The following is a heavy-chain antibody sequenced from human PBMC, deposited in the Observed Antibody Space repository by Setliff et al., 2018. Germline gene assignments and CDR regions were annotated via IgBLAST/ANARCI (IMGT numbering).Heavy chain of an antibody. J-gene: IGHJ4*02. CDR3: ARGGTFRYFDY. Sequence: SETLSLTCNVSGDSISAAPIMAWIRQPPGKGLEFIGYVYYSGAAKYDPSLKSRVTMSVDTSKTPFSLKLNSMTAADTAVYYCARGGTFRYFDYWGQGTPVTVS. D-gene: IGHD5-12*01. CDR2: VYYSGAA. V-gene: IGHV4-59*11. CDR1: GDSISAAP.